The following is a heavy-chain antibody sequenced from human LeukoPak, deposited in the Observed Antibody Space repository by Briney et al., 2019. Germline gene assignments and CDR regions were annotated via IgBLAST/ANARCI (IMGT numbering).Heavy chain of an antibody. CDR2: IYYSGST. V-gene: IGHV4-39*01. CDR1: GGSISSSSYY. J-gene: IGHJ4*02. Sequence: PSETLSLTCTVSGGSISSSSYYWGWIRQPPGKGLEWIGSIYYSGSTYYNPSLKSRVTISVDTSKNQFSLKLSSGTAADTAVYYCARHREDQPVVREPFDYWGQGTLVTVSS. D-gene: IGHD3-10*01. CDR3: ARHREDQPVVREPFDY.